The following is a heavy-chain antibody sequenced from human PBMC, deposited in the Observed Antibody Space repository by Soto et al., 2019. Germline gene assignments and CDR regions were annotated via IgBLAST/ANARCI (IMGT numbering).Heavy chain of an antibody. D-gene: IGHD6-19*01. CDR2: ISYDGSNK. V-gene: IGHV3-30*03. Sequence: QVQLVESGGGVVQPGRSLRLSCAASGFTFSSYGMHWVRQAPGKGLEWVAVISYDGSNKYYADSVKGRFTISRDNSKNTLYLQMNSLRAEDTAVYYCAREEVESGGWQNWGQGTLVTVSS. CDR3: AREEVESGGWQN. CDR1: GFTFSSYG. J-gene: IGHJ4*02.